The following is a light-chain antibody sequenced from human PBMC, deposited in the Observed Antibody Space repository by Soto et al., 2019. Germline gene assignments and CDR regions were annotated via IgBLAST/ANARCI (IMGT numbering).Light chain of an antibody. J-gene: IGKJ5*01. V-gene: IGKV3-20*01. CDR3: QQYGGSLT. CDR2: GAS. CDR1: QSVSSSY. Sequence: EIVLTQSPGTLSLSPGETATLSCRASQSVSSSYLAWYQHKPGQAPRLLIYGASSRATGIPDRFSGSGSGTDFTLTISRLDPEDFAVYYCQQYGGSLTFGQGTRLEIE.